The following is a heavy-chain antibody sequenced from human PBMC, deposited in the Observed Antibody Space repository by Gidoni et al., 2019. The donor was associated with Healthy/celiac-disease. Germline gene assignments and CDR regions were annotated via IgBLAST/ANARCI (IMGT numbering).Heavy chain of an antibody. Sequence: QVQLVESGGGVVQPGRSLRLSCAASGFTFSSYGMHWVRQAPGKGLEWVAVIWYDGSNKYYADSVKGRFTISRDNSKNTLYLQMNSLRAEDTAVYYCARDATSQWLVRNYFDYWGQGTLVTVSS. CDR1: GFTFSSYG. J-gene: IGHJ4*02. CDR3: ARDATSQWLVRNYFDY. CDR2: IWYDGSNK. V-gene: IGHV3-33*08. D-gene: IGHD6-19*01.